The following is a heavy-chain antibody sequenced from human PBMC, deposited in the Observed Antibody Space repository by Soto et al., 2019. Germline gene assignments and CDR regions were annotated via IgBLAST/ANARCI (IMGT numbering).Heavy chain of an antibody. CDR1: GGTFSSYA. CDR3: ARWGDGYSYGPYYFDY. CDR2: IIPIFGTA. D-gene: IGHD5-18*01. V-gene: IGHV1-69*05. J-gene: IGHJ4*02. Sequence: QVQLVQSGAEVKKPGSSVKVSCKASGGTFSSYAISWVRQAPGQGLEWMGGIIPIFGTANYAQKFQGRVTITSDESTSTAYMELSSLRSEDTAMYYCARWGDGYSYGPYYFDYWGQGTLVTVSP.